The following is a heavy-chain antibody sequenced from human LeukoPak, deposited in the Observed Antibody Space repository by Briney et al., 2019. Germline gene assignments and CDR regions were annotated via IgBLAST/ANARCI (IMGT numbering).Heavy chain of an antibody. CDR3: ARNLDRMVRTLGY. D-gene: IGHD3-10*01. CDR2: IYPGDSDT. CDR1: GYSFTSYW. Sequence: GASLKISCKGSGYSFTSYWIGWVRPMPGKGLEWMGIIYPGDSDTRYSPSFQGQVTISADKSISTAYLQWSSLKASDTAMYYCARNLDRMVRTLGYWGQGTLVTVSS. J-gene: IGHJ4*02. V-gene: IGHV5-51*01.